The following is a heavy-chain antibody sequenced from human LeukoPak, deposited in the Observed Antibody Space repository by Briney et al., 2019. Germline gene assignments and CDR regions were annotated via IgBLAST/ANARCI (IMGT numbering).Heavy chain of an antibody. CDR2: INRDGRQQ. D-gene: IGHD1-26*01. Sequence: PGGSLRLSCEGSEINLNNYWMAWVRQGPGKGLEWVANINRDGRQQNFVDSVKGRFTISRDNARNSLYLQMNSLRAEDTAIYYCARHPYNGNYGDSYYYYMDVWGKGTTVTISS. J-gene: IGHJ6*03. V-gene: IGHV3-7*01. CDR1: EINLNNYW. CDR3: ARHPYNGNYGDSYYYYMDV.